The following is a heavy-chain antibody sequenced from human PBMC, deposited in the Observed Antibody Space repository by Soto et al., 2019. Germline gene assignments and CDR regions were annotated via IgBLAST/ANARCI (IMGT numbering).Heavy chain of an antibody. CDR3: AGGKSGYSGYDNFDY. V-gene: IGHV1-3*01. Sequence: QVQLVQSGAEVKKPGASVKVSCKASGYTFTSYAMHWVRQAPGQRLEWMGWINAGNGNTKYSQKFQGRVTITRDTSASTAYMERSSLRSEDTAVYYCAGGKSGYSGYDNFDYWGQGTLVTVSS. CDR2: INAGNGNT. CDR1: GYTFTSYA. D-gene: IGHD5-12*01. J-gene: IGHJ4*02.